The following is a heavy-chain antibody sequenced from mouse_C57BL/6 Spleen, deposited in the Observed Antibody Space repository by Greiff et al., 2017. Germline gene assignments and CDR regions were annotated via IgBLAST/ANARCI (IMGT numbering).Heavy chain of an antibody. Sequence: VHVKQSGAELVRPGASVKLSCTASGFNIKDYYMHWVKQRPEQGLEWIGRIDPEDGDTEYAPKFQGKATMTADTSSNTAYLQLSSLTSEDTAVYYCTTWGTPIHDYWGQGTSVTVSS. CDR3: TTWGTPIHDY. D-gene: IGHD2-14*01. V-gene: IGHV14-1*01. CDR2: IDPEDGDT. CDR1: GFNIKDYY. J-gene: IGHJ4*01.